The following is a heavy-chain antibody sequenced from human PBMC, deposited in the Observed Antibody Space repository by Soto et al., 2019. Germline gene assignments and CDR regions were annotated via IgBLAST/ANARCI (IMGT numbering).Heavy chain of an antibody. V-gene: IGHV3-7*01. D-gene: IGHD2-15*01. CDR1: GLTFSNFW. Sequence: GGSLRLSCAASGLTFSNFWMSWVRQAPGKGLEWVANINQDGSEIYYVDSVKGRFTISRDNARDSLYLQMNSLRAEDTAVYYCATSGYCSAGGCYSRWGQGTLVTVSS. CDR2: INQDGSEI. CDR3: ATSGYCSAGGCYSR. J-gene: IGHJ4*02.